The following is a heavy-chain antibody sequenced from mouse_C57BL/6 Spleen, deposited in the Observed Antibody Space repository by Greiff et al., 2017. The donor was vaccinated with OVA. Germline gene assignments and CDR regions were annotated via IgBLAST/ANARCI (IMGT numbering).Heavy chain of an antibody. V-gene: IGHV1-55*01. CDR3: ARGLDPSGGVGY. Sequence: QVQLQQPGAELVKPGASVTLSCKASGYTFTSYWITWVKQRPGQGLEWIGDIYPGSGSTNYNEKFKSKATLTVDTSSSTAYMQLSSLTSEASAVYYCARGLDPSGGVGYWGQGATLTVSS. CDR1: GYTFTSYW. CDR2: IYPGSGST. J-gene: IGHJ2*01.